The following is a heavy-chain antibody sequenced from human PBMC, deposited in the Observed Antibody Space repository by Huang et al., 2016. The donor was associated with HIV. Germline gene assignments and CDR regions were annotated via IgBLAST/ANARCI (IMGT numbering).Heavy chain of an antibody. D-gene: IGHD6-19*01. J-gene: IGHJ4*02. CDR1: GFTSSSHG. CDR3: VKETVQWLVTY. CDR2: RQDEGSNK. Sequence: QVQVVESGGGVVQPGGSLRLSCAASGFTSSSHGMHWVRQAPGKWLEWVAFRQDEGSNKYFADSVKGRFTMSRDNSKNTLYLQMNSLRGEDTAVYYCVKETVQWLVTYWGQGTLVTVSS. V-gene: IGHV3-30*02.